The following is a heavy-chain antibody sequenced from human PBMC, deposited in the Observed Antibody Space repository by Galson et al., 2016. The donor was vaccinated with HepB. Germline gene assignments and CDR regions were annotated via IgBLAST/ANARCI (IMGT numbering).Heavy chain of an antibody. J-gene: IGHJ5*02. CDR2: ISSNGRNT. V-gene: IGHV3-64D*06. Sequence: SLRLSCAASGFTFSNSAMHWVRQAPGKGLEHVSAISSNGRNTYYADSAKGRFTISRDNSRKTLYLQMSSLRAEDTAVYYCVRETNKPTVLVEGDSWGQGTLVTVSS. D-gene: IGHD2-8*02. CDR3: VRETNKPTVLVEGDS. CDR1: GFTFSNSA.